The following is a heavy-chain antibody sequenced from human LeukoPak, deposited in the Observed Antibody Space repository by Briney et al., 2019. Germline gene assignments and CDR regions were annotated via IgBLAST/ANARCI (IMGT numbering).Heavy chain of an antibody. CDR3: ARIRYDILTGSPDFRY. V-gene: IGHV3-21*01. D-gene: IGHD3-9*01. Sequence: GGSRRLSCAASVFTFSSYSMTWVRQAPGKGLEWVSSVSSSSSYIYYADSVEGRFTISRDNAKNSLYLQMNSLRVEDTAVYYCARIRYDILTGSPDFRYWGQGTLVTVSS. J-gene: IGHJ4*02. CDR1: VFTFSSYS. CDR2: VSSSSSYI.